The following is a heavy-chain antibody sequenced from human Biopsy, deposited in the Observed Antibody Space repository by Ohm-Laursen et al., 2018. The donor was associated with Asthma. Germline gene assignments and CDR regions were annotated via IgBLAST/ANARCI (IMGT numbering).Heavy chain of an antibody. CDR1: GFTFSSYG. CDR2: MSFDGRQT. D-gene: IGHD3-3*01. CDR3: AKERYYDFWSGYPI. V-gene: IGHV3-30*18. Sequence: LSLTCAASGFTFSSYGMHWVRQAPGKGLEWVAVMSFDGRQTYYADSVKGRFTIPRDNSKNTLYLQMNSLRAEDTAVYYCAKERYYDFWSGYPIWGQGTMVTVSS. J-gene: IGHJ3*02.